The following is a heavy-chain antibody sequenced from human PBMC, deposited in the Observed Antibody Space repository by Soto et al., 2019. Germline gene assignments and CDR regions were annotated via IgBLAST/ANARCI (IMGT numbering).Heavy chain of an antibody. Sequence: SVKDSCKASGFNFTSYAVQWVRQARGHSLAWIGWIVVGSGNTNYAQKFQERVTITRDMSTSTAYMELSSLRSEDTAVYYCAAQPPSGYSYGYYYYYGMDVWGQGTTVTVSS. CDR1: GFNFTSYA. D-gene: IGHD5-18*01. CDR2: IVVGSGNT. J-gene: IGHJ6*02. V-gene: IGHV1-58*01. CDR3: AAQPPSGYSYGYYYYYGMDV.